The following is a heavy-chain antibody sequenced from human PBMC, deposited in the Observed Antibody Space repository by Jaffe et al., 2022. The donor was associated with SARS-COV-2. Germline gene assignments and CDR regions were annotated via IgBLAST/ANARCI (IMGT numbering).Heavy chain of an antibody. J-gene: IGHJ6*02. CDR3: ARILTTGTTYYYYGMDV. Sequence: QVTLRESGPALVKPTQTLTLTCTFSGFSLSTSGMCVSWIRQPPGKALEWLALIDWDDDKYYSTSLKTRLTISKDTSKNQVVLTMTNMDPVDTATYYCARILTTGTTYYYYGMDVWGQGTTVTVSS. D-gene: IGHD1-1*01. CDR1: GFSLSTSGMC. V-gene: IGHV2-70*01. CDR2: IDWDDDK.